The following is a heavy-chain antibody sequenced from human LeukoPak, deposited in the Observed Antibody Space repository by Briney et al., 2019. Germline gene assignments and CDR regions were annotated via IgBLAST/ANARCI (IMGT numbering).Heavy chain of an antibody. CDR3: ARDAAAGSDY. D-gene: IGHD6-13*01. Sequence: PSETLSLTCTVSGGSISSYYCSWIRQSPGKGLEWIGYIYYSGSTNYNPSLKSRVTISIDTSKNQFSLKLSSVTAADTAVYYCARDAAAGSDYWGQGTLVTVSS. CDR1: GGSISSYY. CDR2: IYYSGST. V-gene: IGHV4-59*01. J-gene: IGHJ4*02.